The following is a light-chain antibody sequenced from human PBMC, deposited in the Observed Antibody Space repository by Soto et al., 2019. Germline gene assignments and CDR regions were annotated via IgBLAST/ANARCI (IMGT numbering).Light chain of an antibody. J-gene: IGKJ2*01. V-gene: IGKV3-15*01. CDR3: QQYSSLPHT. Sequence: EKVMTQSPVTLSMSPGERATLSCRASQSISTNLAWYHQKPGQAPRLLIYRASTRAAGVPARFSGSGSGTEFTLTISSLQPEDFGVYYCQQYSSLPHTFGQGTKLEVK. CDR1: QSISTN. CDR2: RAS.